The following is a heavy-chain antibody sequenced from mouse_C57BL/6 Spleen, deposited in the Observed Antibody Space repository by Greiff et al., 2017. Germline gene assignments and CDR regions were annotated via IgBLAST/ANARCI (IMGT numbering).Heavy chain of an antibody. CDR3: ARDYYGSSYSWYFDV. CDR2: INTSNGGT. CDR1: GYTFTSYW. J-gene: IGHJ1*03. Sequence: QVQLQQPGPELVKPGASVKLSCKASGYTFTSYWMHWVKQRPGQGLEWIGNINTSNGGTNYNEKFKSKATLTVDKSSSTAYMQLSSLPSEDSAVYYCARDYYGSSYSWYFDVWGTGTTVTVSS. D-gene: IGHD1-1*01. V-gene: IGHV1-53*01.